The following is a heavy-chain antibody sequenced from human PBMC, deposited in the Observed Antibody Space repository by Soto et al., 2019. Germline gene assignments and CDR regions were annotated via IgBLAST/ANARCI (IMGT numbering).Heavy chain of an antibody. CDR1: GFSLSTSGVG. CDR3: AHTGGSGWYRRFFDY. D-gene: IGHD6-19*01. Sequence: QITLKESGPTLVKPTQTLTLTCTFSGFSLSTSGVGVGWIRQPPGKALEWLALIYWDDDKRYSPSLKSRLTITKDTSKNQVVLTMTNMDPVDTATYYCAHTGGSGWYRRFFDYWGQGTLVTVSS. V-gene: IGHV2-5*02. J-gene: IGHJ4*02. CDR2: IYWDDDK.